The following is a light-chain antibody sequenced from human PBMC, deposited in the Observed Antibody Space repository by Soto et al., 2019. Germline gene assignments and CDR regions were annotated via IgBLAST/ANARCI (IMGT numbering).Light chain of an antibody. V-gene: IGKV3-20*01. Sequence: EIVLTQSPGTLSLSPGERATLSCRASQSVSSSYLAWYQQKPGQAPSPLIYGASSRAIGIPDRFSGSGSGTDFTLTISLLEPEDFAVYYCQQYGSSPWTFGQGTKVESK. CDR3: QQYGSSPWT. CDR2: GAS. CDR1: QSVSSSY. J-gene: IGKJ1*01.